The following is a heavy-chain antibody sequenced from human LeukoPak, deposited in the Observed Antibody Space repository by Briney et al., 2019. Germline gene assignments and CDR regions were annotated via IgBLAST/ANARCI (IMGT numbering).Heavy chain of an antibody. J-gene: IGHJ4*02. V-gene: IGHV3-43*02. CDR3: AKGVVWLSPAFDY. D-gene: IGHD3-22*01. CDR1: GFTFDDYA. CDR2: ISGDVGST. Sequence: GGSLRLSCAASGFTFDDYAIHWVRQAPGKGLEWVSLISGDVGSTSYADSLKGRFTISRDNSKNSLYLQMNSLRTEDTALYYCAKGVVWLSPAFDYWGQGTLVTVSS.